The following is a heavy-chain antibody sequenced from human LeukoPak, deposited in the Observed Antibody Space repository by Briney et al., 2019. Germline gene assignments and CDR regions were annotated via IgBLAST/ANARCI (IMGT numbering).Heavy chain of an antibody. D-gene: IGHD3-10*01. CDR2: ISGSGGST. CDR1: GFTFSSYA. CDR3: AKDLFGITMVRVFDL. J-gene: IGHJ3*01. V-gene: IGHV3-23*01. Sequence: GGSLRLSCAASGFTFSSYALSWVRQAPGKGLEWDSAISGSGGSTYYADSVKGRFPISRDNSKNTLYLQMNSRRAEDKAVDYCAKDLFGITMVRVFDLWGQGTMVSVSS.